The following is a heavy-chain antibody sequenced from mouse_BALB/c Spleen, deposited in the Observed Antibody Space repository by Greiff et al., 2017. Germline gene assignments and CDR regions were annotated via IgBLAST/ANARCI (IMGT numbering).Heavy chain of an antibody. Sequence: QVQLKESGPELVKPGASVKISCKASGYAFSSSWMNWVKQRPGQGLEWIGRIYPGDGDTNYNGKFKGKATLTADKSSSTAYMQLSSLTSVDSAVYFCARWGSSFPAMDYWGQGTSVTVSS. CDR3: ARWGSSFPAMDY. D-gene: IGHD1-1*01. CDR2: IYPGDGDT. J-gene: IGHJ4*01. V-gene: IGHV1-82*01. CDR1: GYAFSSSW.